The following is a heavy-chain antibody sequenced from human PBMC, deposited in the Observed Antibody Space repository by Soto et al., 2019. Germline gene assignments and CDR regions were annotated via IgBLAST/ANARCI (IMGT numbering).Heavy chain of an antibody. CDR2: INRSGVSP. V-gene: IGHV1-46*03. CDR3: TRDLYGPGSYYLAPGFDY. Sequence: QVQLVQSGAEVKKPGASVKVSCKASGYALTSHYMHWVRQAPGQGLEWMGVINRSGVSPNYAQRFQGRVTMTSDTSTSTVYMELSSLRSDDTAVYYCTRDLYGPGSYYLAPGFDYWGQGTLVTVSS. D-gene: IGHD3-10*01. CDR1: GYALTSHY. J-gene: IGHJ4*02.